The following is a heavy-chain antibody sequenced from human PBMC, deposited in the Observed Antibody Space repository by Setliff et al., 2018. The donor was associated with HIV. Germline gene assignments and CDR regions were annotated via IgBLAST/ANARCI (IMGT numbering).Heavy chain of an antibody. CDR2: VYLNGET. CDR1: GGSINSGTYY. V-gene: IGHV4-39*07. D-gene: IGHD3-16*01. CDR3: ARLGDNYDDGSSRLAFSPGFDI. J-gene: IGHJ3*02. Sequence: SETLSLTCTVSGGSINSGTYYWGWVRQPPGKGLEWIGSVYLNGETFNNPSLRSRVTISVDTSKNQFSLRLTAVDAADTAVYYCARLGDNYDDGSSRLAFSPGFDIWGQGTTVTVSS.